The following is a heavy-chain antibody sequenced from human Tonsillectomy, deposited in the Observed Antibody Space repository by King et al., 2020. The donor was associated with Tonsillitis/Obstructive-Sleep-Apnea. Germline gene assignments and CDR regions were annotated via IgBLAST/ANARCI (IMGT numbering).Heavy chain of an antibody. CDR1: GGSFSGYY. J-gene: IGHJ4*02. CDR3: ARGGDIVVVPAAIFDY. CDR2: INHSGST. V-gene: IGHV4-34*01. Sequence: VQLPQWGAGLLKPSETLSLTCAVYGGSFSGYYWSWIRQPPGKGLEWIGEINHSGSTNYNPSLKSRVTISVDTSKNQFSLKLSSVTAADTAVYYCARGGDIVVVPAAIFDYWGQGTLVTVSS. D-gene: IGHD2-2*01.